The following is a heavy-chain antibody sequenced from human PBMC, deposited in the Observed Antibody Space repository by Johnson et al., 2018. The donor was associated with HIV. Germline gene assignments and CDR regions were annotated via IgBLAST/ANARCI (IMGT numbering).Heavy chain of an antibody. V-gene: IGHV3-66*03. D-gene: IGHD5-18*01. CDR2: IYTDDST. CDR1: GFIVSSNY. CDR3: AKDPTAMVTAYAFDI. Sequence: VQLVESGGGLIQPGGSLRLSCGASGFIVSSNYMSWVRQAPGKGLEWVSVIYTDDSTYYADSVKGRFTISRDNSKNTLYLQMNSLRAEDTAVYYCAKDPTAMVTAYAFDIWGQGTMVTVSS. J-gene: IGHJ3*02.